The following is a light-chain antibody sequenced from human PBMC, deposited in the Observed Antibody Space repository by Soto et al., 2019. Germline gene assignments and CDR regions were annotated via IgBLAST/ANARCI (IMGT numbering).Light chain of an antibody. Sequence: EIVLSQCRATLSLSPGERATLSCRSSQSVSSYLAWYQQKPGQAPRLPIYDASNRATGIPARFSGSGSGTDFTLTVSSLQSEDFAVYYCQQSNNWPWTFGQGTKVDI. V-gene: IGKV3-11*01. J-gene: IGKJ1*01. CDR2: DAS. CDR1: QSVSSY. CDR3: QQSNNWPWT.